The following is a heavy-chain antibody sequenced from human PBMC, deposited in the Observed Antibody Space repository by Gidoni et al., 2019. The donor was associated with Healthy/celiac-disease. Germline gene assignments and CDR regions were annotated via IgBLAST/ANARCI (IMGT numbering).Heavy chain of an antibody. J-gene: IGHJ3*02. CDR3: AGDLWVGVGATFDAFDI. V-gene: IGHV1-46*03. Sequence: QVQLVQSGAEVKKPGASVKVSCKASGYTLTSHYMHWVRQAPGQGLGGMGIINPSGGSKSYEQSVEGRVTIPRDTAPTPVYRGLSSRRSEATAVYCCAGDLWVGVGATFDAFDIWGQGTMVTVSS. D-gene: IGHD1-26*01. CDR2: INPSGGSK. CDR1: GYTLTSHY.